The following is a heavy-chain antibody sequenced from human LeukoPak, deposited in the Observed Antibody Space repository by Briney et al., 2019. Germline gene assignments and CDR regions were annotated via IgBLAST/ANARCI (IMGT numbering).Heavy chain of an antibody. Sequence: GGSLRLSCAAPGFTFDDYGMSWVRQAPGKGLEWVSGINWNGGSTGYADSVKGRFTISRDNAKNSLYLQMNSLRAEDTALYYCARAGDCSSTSCYNYYYYYMDVWGKGTTVTVSS. CDR2: INWNGGST. J-gene: IGHJ6*03. CDR3: ARAGDCSSTSCYNYYYYYMDV. D-gene: IGHD2-2*02. CDR1: GFTFDDYG. V-gene: IGHV3-20*04.